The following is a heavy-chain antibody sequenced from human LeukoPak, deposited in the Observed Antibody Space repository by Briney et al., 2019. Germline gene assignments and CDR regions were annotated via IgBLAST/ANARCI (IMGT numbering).Heavy chain of an antibody. CDR1: GYTFTGYY. V-gene: IGHV1-2*02. CDR2: INPNSGGI. J-gene: IGHJ4*02. CDR3: ARDRLVVVVAADY. D-gene: IGHD2-15*01. Sequence: ASVKVSCKASGYTFTGYYMHWVRQAPGQGLEWMGWINPNSGGINYAQKFQGRVTMTRDTSISTAYMELSRLRSDDTAVYYCARDRLVVVVAADYWGQGTLVTVSS.